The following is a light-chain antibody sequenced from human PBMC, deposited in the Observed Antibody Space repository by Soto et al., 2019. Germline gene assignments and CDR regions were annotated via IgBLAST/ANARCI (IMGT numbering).Light chain of an antibody. CDR1: QIITKNY. Sequence: EIVLTQSPGTLSLSPGERVTLSCRASQIITKNYLAWYQQKAGQAPRLLMFGASNRAAGIPDRFSGSGSGTDFSLTSSKLEPEDFAVYYCEQYGSSPYTFGQGTTL. CDR2: GAS. CDR3: EQYGSSPYT. J-gene: IGKJ2*01. V-gene: IGKV3-20*01.